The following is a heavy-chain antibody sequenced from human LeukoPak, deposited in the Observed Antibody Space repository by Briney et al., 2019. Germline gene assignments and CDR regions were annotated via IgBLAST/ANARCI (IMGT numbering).Heavy chain of an antibody. CDR2: IYTSGST. Sequence: PSETLSLTCTVSGGSISSGSYYWSWIRQPAGKGLEWIRRIYTSGSTNYNPSLKSRVTISVDTSKNQFSLKLSSVTAADTAVYYCAREGNHAFDIWGQGTMVTVSS. CDR3: AREGNHAFDI. J-gene: IGHJ3*02. V-gene: IGHV4-61*02. CDR1: GGSISSGSYY. D-gene: IGHD1-14*01.